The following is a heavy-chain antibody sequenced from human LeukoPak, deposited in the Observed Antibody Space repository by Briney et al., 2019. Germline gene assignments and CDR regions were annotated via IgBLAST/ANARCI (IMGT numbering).Heavy chain of an antibody. CDR1: GFTFSSYE. Sequence: GGSLRLSCAASGFTFSSYEMHWVRQPPGKGLEWVSYISSSDSTIYYADSVKGRFTISRDNAKNSLYLQMNSLRAEDTAVYYCAREGYSGSYYDLGYWGQGTLVTVSS. D-gene: IGHD1-26*01. J-gene: IGHJ4*02. CDR2: ISSSDSTI. V-gene: IGHV3-48*03. CDR3: AREGYSGSYYDLGY.